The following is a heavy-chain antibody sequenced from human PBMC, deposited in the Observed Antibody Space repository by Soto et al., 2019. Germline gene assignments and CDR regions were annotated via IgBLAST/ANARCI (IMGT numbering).Heavy chain of an antibody. J-gene: IGHJ6*02. D-gene: IGHD2-2*02. Sequence: SETLSLTCTVSGGSVSSDTHYWSWIRQPPGKRLEWIGFIYSSGSTNYHPSLKSRVTLSVDTSKNQFSLKLRSVIVADTAVYHCARFVRSCSGTTCYTRADVWGQGTTVT. CDR3: ARFVRSCSGTTCYTRADV. CDR1: GGSVSSDTHY. CDR2: IYSSGST. V-gene: IGHV4-61*01.